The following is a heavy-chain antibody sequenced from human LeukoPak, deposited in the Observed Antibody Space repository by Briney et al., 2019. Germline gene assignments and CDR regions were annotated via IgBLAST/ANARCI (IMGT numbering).Heavy chain of an antibody. CDR3: ARDLVAPAAPDY. V-gene: IGHV4-39*07. CDR2: IYYSGST. Sequence: SETLSLTCTVSGGSISSYYWGWIRQPPGKGLEWIGSIYYSGSTYYNPSLKSRVTISVDTSKNQFSLKLSSVTAADTAVYYCARDLVAPAAPDYWGQGTLVTVSS. J-gene: IGHJ4*02. CDR1: GGSISSYY. D-gene: IGHD2-2*01.